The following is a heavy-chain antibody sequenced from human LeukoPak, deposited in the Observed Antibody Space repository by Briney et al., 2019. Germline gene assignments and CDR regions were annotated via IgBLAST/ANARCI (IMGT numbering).Heavy chain of an antibody. Sequence: SVKVSCKASGFTFASSAVQWVRQARGQRLEWIGWIVVGSANTNYAQKFQERVTITRDMSTGTAYMELSSLRSEDTAVYYCTTDGYCSGDNCYSFDNWGQGTLVTVSS. CDR3: TTDGYCSGDNCYSFDN. CDR2: IVVGSANT. CDR1: GFTFASSA. V-gene: IGHV1-58*01. J-gene: IGHJ4*02. D-gene: IGHD2-15*01.